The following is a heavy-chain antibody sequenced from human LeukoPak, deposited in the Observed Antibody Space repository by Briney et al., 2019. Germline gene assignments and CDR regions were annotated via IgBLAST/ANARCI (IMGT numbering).Heavy chain of an antibody. V-gene: IGHV5-51*01. J-gene: IGHJ3*02. CDR2: IYPGDSDT. CDR3: ASPQGRRGGQQLNAFDI. CDR1: GYSFTSYW. D-gene: IGHD6-13*01. Sequence: GESLKISCKGSGYSFTSYWIGWVRQMPGKGLEWMGIIYPGDSDTRYSPSFQGQVTISADKSISTAYLQWSSLKASDTAMYYCASPQGRRGGQQLNAFDIWGQGTMVTVSS.